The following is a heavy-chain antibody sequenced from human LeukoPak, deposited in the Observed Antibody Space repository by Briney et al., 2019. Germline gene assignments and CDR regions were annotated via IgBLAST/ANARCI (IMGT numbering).Heavy chain of an antibody. J-gene: IGHJ4*02. CDR1: GFSFDDYA. D-gene: IGHD6-19*01. CDR3: AKSPVAALLWYYFDY. V-gene: IGHV3-9*03. Sequence: PGGSLRLSCAASGFSFDDYAMHWVRQAPGKGLEWVSGISGNSGTMDYADSVKGRFTISRDNAKNSLYLQMNSLRTEDMALYYCAKSPVAALLWYYFDYWGQGTLVTVSS. CDR2: ISGNSGTM.